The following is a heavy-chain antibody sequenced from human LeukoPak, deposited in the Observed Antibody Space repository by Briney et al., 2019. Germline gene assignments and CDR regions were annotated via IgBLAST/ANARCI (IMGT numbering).Heavy chain of an antibody. V-gene: IGHV3-48*03. CDR2: ISSSGNTI. Sequence: GGSLRLSCAASGFTFSSYEMNWVRQAPGKGLEWVSYISSSGNTIYYADSVKGRFTISRDNAKNSLYLQMNSLKAEDTAVYYCARGGGYYGSGSLHYYYYGMDVWGQGTTVTVSS. CDR3: ARGGGYYGSGSLHYYYYGMDV. CDR1: GFTFSSYE. D-gene: IGHD3-10*01. J-gene: IGHJ6*02.